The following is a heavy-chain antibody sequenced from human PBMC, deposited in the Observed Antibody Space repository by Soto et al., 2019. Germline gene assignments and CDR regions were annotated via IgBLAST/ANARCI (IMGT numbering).Heavy chain of an antibody. CDR1: SISTYY. CDR2: IDYLWRT. D-gene: IGHD1-26*01. Sequence: PSETLSLTCTVYSISTYYLNWIRQPPGKGLEWIGYIDYLWRTCYXXXLNSRITXXIEASKNQFSLKLISVTAADTSIYYCARDPVGVTHLDYWVQGAPVTVSS. CDR3: ARDPVGVTHLDY. J-gene: IGHJ4*02. V-gene: IGHV4-59*01.